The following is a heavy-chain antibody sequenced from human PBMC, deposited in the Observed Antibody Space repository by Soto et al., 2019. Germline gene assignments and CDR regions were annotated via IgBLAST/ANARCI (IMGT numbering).Heavy chain of an antibody. V-gene: IGHV3-23*01. J-gene: IGHJ4*02. CDR1: GLTFSNFA. CDR3: AKFKGFNWNYVFDY. D-gene: IGHD1-7*01. CDR2: IGGSSGTT. Sequence: LRLSCEVSGLTFSNFAMSWVRQAPGKGLEWASAIGGSSGTTFYADSVKGRFTISKDYAKNMLYLQMNSLRAEDTAVYYCAKFKGFNWNYVFDYWGQGVPVTVSS.